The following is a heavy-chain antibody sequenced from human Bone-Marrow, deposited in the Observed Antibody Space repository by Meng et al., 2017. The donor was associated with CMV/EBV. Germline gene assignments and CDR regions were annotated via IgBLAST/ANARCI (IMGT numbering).Heavy chain of an antibody. CDR2: IIPILGIT. J-gene: IGHJ4*02. CDR3: ARDSRVGVVVPAAIGTRDY. V-gene: IGHV1-69*10. D-gene: IGHD2-2*01. Sequence: SVKVSCKASGGTFNSYAISWVRQAPGQGLEWLGGIIPILGITTYAQNFQGRVTITADRSTSTAYLELRSLRSDDTAVYYCARDSRVGVVVPAAIGTRDYWGQGTLVTVSS. CDR1: GGTFNSYA.